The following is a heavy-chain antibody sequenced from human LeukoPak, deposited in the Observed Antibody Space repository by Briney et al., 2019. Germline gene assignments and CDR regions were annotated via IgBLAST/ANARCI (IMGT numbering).Heavy chain of an antibody. CDR1: GFTFSNAW. Sequence: GGSLRLSCAASGFTFSNAWMSWVRQAPGKGLEWVGRIKSKTDGGTTDYAAPVEGRFTISRDDSKNTLYLQMNSLKTEDTAVHYCTTDQTGGPPDYWGQGTLVTVSS. D-gene: IGHD3-10*01. V-gene: IGHV3-15*01. CDR3: TTDQTGGPPDY. CDR2: IKSKTDGGTT. J-gene: IGHJ4*02.